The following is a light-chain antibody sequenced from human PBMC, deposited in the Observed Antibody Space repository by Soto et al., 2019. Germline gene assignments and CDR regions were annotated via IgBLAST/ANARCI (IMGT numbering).Light chain of an antibody. CDR3: QSYDSSLSGWV. J-gene: IGLJ3*02. CDR1: SSNIGAGYD. CDR2: GNS. V-gene: IGLV1-40*01. Sequence: QSVLTQPPSVSEAPGQRVTISCTGSSSNIGAGYDVHWYQQLPGTAPKLLIYGNSSRPSGVPDRFSGSKSGTSASLAITGLQAEDEADYYCQSYDSSLSGWVFGGGTKLTVL.